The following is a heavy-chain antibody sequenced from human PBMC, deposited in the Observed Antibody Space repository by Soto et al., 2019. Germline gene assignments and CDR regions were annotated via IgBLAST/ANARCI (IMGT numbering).Heavy chain of an antibody. J-gene: IGHJ4*02. V-gene: IGHV3-64*01. CDR3: ARGGIRTPFDY. CDR2: ISSNGGST. Sequence: EVQLVESGGGLVQPGGSLRLSCAASGFTFSSYAMHWVRQAPGKGLEYVSAISSNGGSTYYANPVKGRFTISRDNSKNTLYLQMGSLRADDMAVYYCARGGIRTPFDYWCQGTLVTVSS. D-gene: IGHD6-13*01. CDR1: GFTFSSYA.